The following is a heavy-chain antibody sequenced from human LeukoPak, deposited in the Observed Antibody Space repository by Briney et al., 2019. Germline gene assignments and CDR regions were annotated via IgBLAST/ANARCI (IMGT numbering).Heavy chain of an antibody. CDR3: ARGFLRRDGYNYYY. D-gene: IGHD5-24*01. J-gene: IGHJ4*02. CDR2: IIPIFGTA. CDR1: GGTFSSYA. V-gene: IGHV1-69*13. Sequence: GASVKVSCKASGGTFSSYAISWVRQAPGQGLEWMGGIIPIFGTANYAQKFQGRVTITADESTSTAYMELSSLRSEDTAVYYCARGFLRRDGYNYYYWGQGTLVTVSS.